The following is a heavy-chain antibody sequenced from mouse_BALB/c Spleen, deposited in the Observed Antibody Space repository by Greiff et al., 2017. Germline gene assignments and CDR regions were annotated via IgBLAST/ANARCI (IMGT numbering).Heavy chain of an antibody. CDR3: ASGRNFDY. Sequence: DVKLVESGGGLVQPGGSRKLSCAASGFTFSSFGMHWVRQAPEKGLEWVAYISSGSSTIYYADTVKGRFTISRDNPKNTLFLQMTSLRSEDTAMYYCASGRNFDYWGQGTTLTVSS. CDR2: ISSGSSTI. J-gene: IGHJ2*01. CDR1: GFTFSSFG. V-gene: IGHV5-17*02.